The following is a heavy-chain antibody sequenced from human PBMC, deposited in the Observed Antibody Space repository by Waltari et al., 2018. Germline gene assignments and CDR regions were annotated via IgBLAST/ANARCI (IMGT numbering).Heavy chain of an antibody. CDR3: ARDRASSSWNNWFDP. CDR1: GGSISSSSYY. Sequence: QLQPQESGPGLVKPSETLSLTCTVSGGSISSSSYYWGWIRQPPGKGLEWIGSIYYSGSTYYNPSLKSRVTISVDTSKNQFSLKLSSVTAADTAVYYCARDRASSSWNNWFDPWGQGTLVTVSS. V-gene: IGHV4-39*07. J-gene: IGHJ5*02. CDR2: IYYSGST. D-gene: IGHD6-13*01.